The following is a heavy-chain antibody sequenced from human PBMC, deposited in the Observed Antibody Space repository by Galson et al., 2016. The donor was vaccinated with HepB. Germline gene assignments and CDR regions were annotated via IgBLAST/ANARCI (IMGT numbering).Heavy chain of an antibody. J-gene: IGHJ6*02. CDR3: ARAGGYYYDSGTYYYYGMDV. CDR2: INPSGGST. D-gene: IGHD3-10*01. CDR1: GYTFTSYY. Sequence: SVKVSCKASGYTFTSYYMHWVRQAPGQGLQWMGIINPSGGSTSYAQKFQGRVTMTRDTSTSTIYMALSSLRSEDTAVYYCARAGGYYYDSGTYYYYGMDVWGQGTTVTVSS. V-gene: IGHV1-46*01.